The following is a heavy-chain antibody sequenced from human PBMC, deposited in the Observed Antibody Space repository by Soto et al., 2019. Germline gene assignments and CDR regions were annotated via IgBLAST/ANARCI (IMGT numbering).Heavy chain of an antibody. CDR1: GGSISSYY. CDR3: ARALVVVERYFDY. D-gene: IGHD2-21*01. V-gene: IGHV4-59*01. J-gene: IGHJ4*02. CDR2: IYYSGST. Sequence: NPSETLSLTCTVSGGSISSYYWSWIRQPPGKGLEWIGYIYYSGSTNYNPSLKSRVTISVDTSKNQFSLKLSSVTAADTAVYYCARALVVVERYFDYWGQGTLVTAPQ.